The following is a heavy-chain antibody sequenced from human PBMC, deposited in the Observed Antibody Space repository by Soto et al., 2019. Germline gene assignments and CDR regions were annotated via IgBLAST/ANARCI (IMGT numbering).Heavy chain of an antibody. CDR1: GGTFSTYT. Sequence: QVQLVQSGAEVKKPGSSVKVSCKASGGTFSTYTISWVRQAPGQGLEWRGRIIPILGIANYAQKFQGRVTITADKSTSTAYMELSSLRSEDTAVYYCASRSTVVVAATEAFDYWGQGTLVTVSS. CDR2: IIPILGIA. V-gene: IGHV1-69*02. J-gene: IGHJ4*02. D-gene: IGHD2-15*01. CDR3: ASRSTVVVAATEAFDY.